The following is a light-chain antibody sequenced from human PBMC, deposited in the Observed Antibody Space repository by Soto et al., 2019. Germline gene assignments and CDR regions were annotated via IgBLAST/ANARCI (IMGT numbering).Light chain of an antibody. V-gene: IGLV2-8*01. CDR1: SSDVGGYKY. CDR3: SSYAGNSWV. CDR2: EVT. Sequence: QSALTQPPSASGSPGQSVTISCTGTSSDVGGYKYVSWYQQQPGKAPKLMIHEVTKRPSGVPDRFSGSKSGNTASLTVSGLQAEDEADYYCSSYAGNSWVFGGGTKVTVL. J-gene: IGLJ3*02.